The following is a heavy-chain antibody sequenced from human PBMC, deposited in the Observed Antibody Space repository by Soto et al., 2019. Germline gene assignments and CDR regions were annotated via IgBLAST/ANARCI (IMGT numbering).Heavy chain of an antibody. CDR2: IDPSDSQT. CDR3: ARQIYDSDTGPNFQYYFDS. CDR1: GYSFAGYW. V-gene: IGHV5-10-1*01. Sequence: GESLKISCKGSGYSFAGYWITWVRQKPGKGLEWMGRIDPSDSQTYYSPSFRGHVTISVTKSITTVFLQWSSLRASDTAMYYCARQIYDSDTGPNFQYYFDSWGQGTLVTVSS. J-gene: IGHJ4*02. D-gene: IGHD3-22*01.